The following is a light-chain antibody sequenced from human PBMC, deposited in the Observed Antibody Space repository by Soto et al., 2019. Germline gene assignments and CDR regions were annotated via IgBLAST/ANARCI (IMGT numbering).Light chain of an antibody. CDR3: QQRSNRPPGFT. CDR1: QSVRSN. Sequence: EIVLTQSPATLSLSPGERATLSCRASQSVRSNSAWYQQKPGQAPRLLIYDASNRATGIPARFSGSGSGTDFTLTISSLEPEDFAVYYCQQRSNRPPGFTFGPGTRVDIK. J-gene: IGKJ3*01. CDR2: DAS. V-gene: IGKV3-11*01.